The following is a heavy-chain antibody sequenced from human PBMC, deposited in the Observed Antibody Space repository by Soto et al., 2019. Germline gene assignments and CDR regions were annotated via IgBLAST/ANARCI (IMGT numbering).Heavy chain of an antibody. J-gene: IGHJ6*02. CDR3: ARKAAMVLYYYYFYGMDV. Sequence: SETLSLTCTVYGGSFSGYYWSWIRQPPGKGLERIGETNHSGSTHYNPSLTSRVTISVDTSKNQFSLTLSSVTAADTAVYYCARKAAMVLYYYYFYGMDVWGQGTTVTVSS. CDR1: GGSFSGYY. CDR2: TNHSGST. V-gene: IGHV4-34*01. D-gene: IGHD5-18*01.